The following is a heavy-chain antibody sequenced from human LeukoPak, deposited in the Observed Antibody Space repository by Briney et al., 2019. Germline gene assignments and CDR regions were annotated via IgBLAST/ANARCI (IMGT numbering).Heavy chain of an antibody. J-gene: IGHJ4*02. CDR3: ARKLRTYYYDSSGYFDY. CDR2: IYSGGST. D-gene: IGHD3-22*01. V-gene: IGHV3-53*01. Sequence: PGRSLRLSCAASGFTVSSNYMSWVRQAPGKGLEWVSVIYSGGSTYYADSVKGRFTISRDNFKNTLYLQMNSLRAEDTAVYYCARKLRTYYYDSSGYFDYWGQGTLVTVSS. CDR1: GFTVSSNY.